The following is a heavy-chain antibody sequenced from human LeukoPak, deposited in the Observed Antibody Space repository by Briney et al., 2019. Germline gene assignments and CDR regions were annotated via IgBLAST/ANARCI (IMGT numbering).Heavy chain of an antibody. J-gene: IGHJ3*02. V-gene: IGHV4-30-2*01. CDR3: ARGESYPGLDAFDI. Sequence: TLSLTCAVSGGSISSGGYSWSWIRQPPGKGLEWIGYIYHSGSTYYNPSLKSRVTISVDRSKNQFSLKLSSVTAADTAVYYCARGESYPGLDAFDIWGQGIMVTVSS. CDR1: GGSISSGGYS. D-gene: IGHD2-2*02. CDR2: IYHSGST.